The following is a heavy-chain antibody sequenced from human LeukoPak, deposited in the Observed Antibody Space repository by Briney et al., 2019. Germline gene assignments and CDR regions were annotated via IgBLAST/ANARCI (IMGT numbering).Heavy chain of an antibody. Sequence: PGKSLRLSCAASGFTFSDYGMHWVRQAPGKGLEWVAVISYDGSNKYYADSVKGRFTISRDNSKNTLYLQMNSLRAEDTAVYYRARDLQSTVVTLDYWGQGTLVTVSS. J-gene: IGHJ4*02. D-gene: IGHD4-17*01. V-gene: IGHV3-30*19. CDR2: ISYDGSNK. CDR1: GFTFSDYG. CDR3: ARDLQSTVVTLDY.